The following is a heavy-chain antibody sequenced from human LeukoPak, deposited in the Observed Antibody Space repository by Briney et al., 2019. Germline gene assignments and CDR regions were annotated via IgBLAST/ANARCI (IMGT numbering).Heavy chain of an antibody. CDR1: GFTFSFYT. CDR3: ARGSSSWNNAFDI. CDR2: ISSYSHYL. Sequence: KPGGSLRLSCVASGFTFSFYTMNWVRQAPGQGLEWVSSISSYSHYLYYADSVKGGFTISTDNAKNTLYLQMNSLRAEDTAIYYCARGSSSWNNAFDIWGQGTMVTVSS. V-gene: IGHV3-21*01. J-gene: IGHJ3*02. D-gene: IGHD6-13*01.